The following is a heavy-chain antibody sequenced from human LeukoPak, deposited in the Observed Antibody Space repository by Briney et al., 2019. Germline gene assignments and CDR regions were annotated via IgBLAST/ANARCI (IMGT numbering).Heavy chain of an antibody. D-gene: IGHD3-3*01. CDR1: GFTFSSYT. J-gene: IGHJ4*02. CDR2: ISSSGSTI. V-gene: IGHV3-48*04. CDR3: ARVWNYDFWSGYLY. Sequence: GGSLRLSCAASGFTFSSYTMNWVRQAPGKGLEWVSYISSSGSTIYYADSVKGRFTISRDNAKNSLYLQMNSLRAEDTAVYYCARVWNYDFWSGYLYWGQGTLVTVSS.